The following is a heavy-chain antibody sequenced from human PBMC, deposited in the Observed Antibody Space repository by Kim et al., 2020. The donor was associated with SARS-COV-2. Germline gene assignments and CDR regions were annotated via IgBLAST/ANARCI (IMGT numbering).Heavy chain of an antibody. V-gene: IGHV1-46*01. CDR2: INPNFGST. J-gene: IGHJ6*03. CDR1: GYTFTDNY. CDR3: ARDASQFYYMDV. Sequence: ASVKVSCKASGYTFTDNYIHWVRQAPGQGLEWLGIINPNFGSTTYAQKFQARVTMTSDTSTSTVYMAVTGLRSDDTAVYFCARDASQFYYMDVWGKGTSVTVS.